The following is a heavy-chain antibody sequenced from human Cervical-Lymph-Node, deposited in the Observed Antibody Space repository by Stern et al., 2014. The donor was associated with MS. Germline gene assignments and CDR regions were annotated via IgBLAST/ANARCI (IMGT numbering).Heavy chain of an antibody. CDR2: IWYDGSNK. CDR1: GFTFSSYG. CDR3: ARDLGDDYGDYVIDY. J-gene: IGHJ4*02. Sequence: VQLVESGGGVVQPGRSLRLSCAASGFTFSSYGMHWVRQAPGKGLEWVAVIWYDGSNKYYADSVKGRFTISRDNSKNTLYLQMNSLRAEDTAVYYCARDLGDDYGDYVIDYWDQGTLVTVSS. D-gene: IGHD4-17*01. V-gene: IGHV3-33*01.